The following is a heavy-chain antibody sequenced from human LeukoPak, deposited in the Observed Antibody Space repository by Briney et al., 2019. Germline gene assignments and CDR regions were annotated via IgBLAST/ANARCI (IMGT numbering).Heavy chain of an antibody. J-gene: IGHJ4*02. D-gene: IGHD4-17*01. CDR1: GGSFSGYY. CDR2: INHSGST. CDR3: ASGIRSTVTTSADY. V-gene: IGHV4-34*01. Sequence: PSETLSLTCAVYGGSFSGYYWSWIRQPPGKGLEWIGEINHSGSTNYNPSLKSRVTISVDTSKNQFSLKLSSVTAADTAVYYCASGIRSTVTTSADYSGQGTLVTVSS.